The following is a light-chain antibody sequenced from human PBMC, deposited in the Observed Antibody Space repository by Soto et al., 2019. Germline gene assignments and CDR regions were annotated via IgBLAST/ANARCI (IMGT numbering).Light chain of an antibody. CDR1: HNIDRW. J-gene: IGKJ1*01. V-gene: IGKV1-5*01. CDR2: DAS. CDR3: QHCDTYWA. Sequence: QMTQSPSTLSASVGDRVTITCRASHNIDRWLAWYQQKPGMAPKLLISDASTLESGVPSRFSGSGSGTEFTLTISNLQPDDYETYYCQHCDTYWAFGQGTKVEIK.